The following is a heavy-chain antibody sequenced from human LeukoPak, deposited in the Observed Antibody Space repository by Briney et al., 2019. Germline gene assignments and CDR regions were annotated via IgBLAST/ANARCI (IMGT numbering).Heavy chain of an antibody. CDR2: IYYSGST. D-gene: IGHD6-13*01. Sequence: PSETLSLTCTVSIDSISSYYWSWVRQPPGKGLEWVRDIYYSGSTNYNPYLKSRVTISVDTSKNQFSLKLSSVTAADTAVYYCARDRRGSSSSWYGHFDYWGQGTLGTVSS. CDR1: IDSISSYY. CDR3: ARDRRGSSSSWYGHFDY. V-gene: IGHV4-59*01. J-gene: IGHJ4*02.